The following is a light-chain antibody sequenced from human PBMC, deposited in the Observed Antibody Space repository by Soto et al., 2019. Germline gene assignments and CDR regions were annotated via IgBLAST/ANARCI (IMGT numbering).Light chain of an antibody. Sequence: QSALSEPPSVSAAPGHKVTISCSGSSSNIGGNSVSWYQQLPGTAPKLLIYDDNKRPSGIPDRFSGSKSGTSATLGITGFQTGDEADHYCGSWDSSLSAYVFGTGTKVTVL. V-gene: IGLV1-51*01. J-gene: IGLJ1*01. CDR3: GSWDSSLSAYV. CDR1: SSNIGGNS. CDR2: DDN.